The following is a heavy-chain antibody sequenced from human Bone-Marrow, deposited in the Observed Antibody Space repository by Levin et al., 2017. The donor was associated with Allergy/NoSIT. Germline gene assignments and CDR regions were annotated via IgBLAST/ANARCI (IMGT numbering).Heavy chain of an antibody. CDR1: GFSFSTSA. V-gene: IGHV3-30-3*01. CDR3: ARGGGFGSVDY. J-gene: IGHJ4*02. CDR2: LSFDGSNT. Sequence: GGSLRLSCAASGFSFSTSALHWLRQAPGKGLEWVSLLSFDGSNTYYADSVKGRFTISRDTSENTLYLQLDNLRTEYTAIYYCARGGGFGSVDYWGQGTLVTVSS. D-gene: IGHD1-26*01.